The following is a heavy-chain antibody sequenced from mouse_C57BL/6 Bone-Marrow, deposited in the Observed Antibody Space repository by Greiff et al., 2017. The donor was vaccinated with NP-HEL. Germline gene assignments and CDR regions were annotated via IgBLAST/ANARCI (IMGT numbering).Heavy chain of an antibody. Sequence: QVQLQQPGAELVRPGTSVKLSCKASGYTFTSYWMHWVKQRPGQGLEWIGVIDTSDSYTKYNQKFKGKATLTVDTSSSTAYMQLSSLTSEDSAVYYCVGPFAYWGQGTLVTVSA. J-gene: IGHJ3*01. V-gene: IGHV1-59*01. CDR2: IDTSDSYT. D-gene: IGHD2-14*01. CDR3: VGPFAY. CDR1: GYTFTSYW.